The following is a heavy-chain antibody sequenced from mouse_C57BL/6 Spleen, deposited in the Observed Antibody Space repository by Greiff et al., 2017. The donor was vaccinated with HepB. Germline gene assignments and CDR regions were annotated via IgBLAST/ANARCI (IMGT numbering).Heavy chain of an antibody. CDR2: INPNNGGT. D-gene: IGHD1-1*01. CDR1: GYTFTDYN. CDR3: ARGYYYGSSVYFDY. J-gene: IGHJ2*01. V-gene: IGHV1-22*01. Sequence: EVQLQQSGPELVKPGASVKMSCKASGYTFTDYNMHWVKQSHGKSLEWIGYINPNNGGTSYNQKFKGKATLTVNKSSSTAYMELRSLTSEDSAVYYCARGYYYGSSVYFDYWGQGTTLTVSS.